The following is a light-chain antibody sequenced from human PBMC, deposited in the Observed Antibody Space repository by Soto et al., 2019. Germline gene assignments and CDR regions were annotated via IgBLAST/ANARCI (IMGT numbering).Light chain of an antibody. V-gene: IGKV3-20*01. J-gene: IGKJ1*01. CDR2: GAS. Sequence: RWSGTLYLSQEERATLSCRASQSVSSSYLAWYQQKPGQAPRLLIYGASSRATGIPDRFSGSGSGTDFTLTISRLEPEDFAVYYCQQYGSSPGTFGQGTKVDIK. CDR1: QSVSSSY. CDR3: QQYGSSPGT.